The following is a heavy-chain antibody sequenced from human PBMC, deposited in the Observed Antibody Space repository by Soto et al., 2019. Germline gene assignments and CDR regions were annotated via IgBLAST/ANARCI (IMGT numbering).Heavy chain of an antibody. CDR3: ARDYYDSSVGYYGMDV. CDR2: IYYSGST. J-gene: IGHJ6*02. CDR1: GGSISTSY. Sequence: SETLSLTCTVSGGSISTSYWSWLRQPPGKGLEWIGYIYYSGSTTYNPSLKSRVTISVDTSKNQLSLKLSSVTAADTAVYYCARDYYDSSVGYYGMDVWGQGXTVTVYS. D-gene: IGHD3-22*01. V-gene: IGHV4-59*01.